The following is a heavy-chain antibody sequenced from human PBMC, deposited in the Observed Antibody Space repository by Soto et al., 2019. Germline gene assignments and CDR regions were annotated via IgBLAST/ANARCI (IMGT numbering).Heavy chain of an antibody. CDR2: TYPGDSDT. Sequence: GESLKISCKGSGYSFTSYWIGWVRQMPGKGLEWMGITYPGDSDTRYSPSFQGQVTISADKSISTAYLQWSSLKASDTAMYYCATAYGSGSYYNGTIGYWGQGTLVTVS. D-gene: IGHD3-10*01. V-gene: IGHV5-51*01. J-gene: IGHJ4*02. CDR1: GYSFTSYW. CDR3: ATAYGSGSYYNGTIGY.